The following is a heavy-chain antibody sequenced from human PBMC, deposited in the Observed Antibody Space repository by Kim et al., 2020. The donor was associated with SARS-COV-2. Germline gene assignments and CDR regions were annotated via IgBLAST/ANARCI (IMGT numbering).Heavy chain of an antibody. J-gene: IGHJ6*03. CDR3: AKGYCSGGNCYHRYYYYYMDV. CDR1: AFTFSSYG. Sequence: GGSLRLSCAASAFTFSSYGMHWVRQAPGKGLEWVAVISYDGSNKYYADSVEGRFTISRDNSKNTLYLQMNSLRAEDTAVYYCAKGYCSGGNCYHRYYYYYMDVWGKGTTVTVSS. V-gene: IGHV3-30*18. D-gene: IGHD2-15*01. CDR2: ISYDGSNK.